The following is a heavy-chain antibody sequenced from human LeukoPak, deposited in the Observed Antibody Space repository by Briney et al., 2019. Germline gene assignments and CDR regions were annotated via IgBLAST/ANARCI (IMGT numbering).Heavy chain of an antibody. J-gene: IGHJ4*02. Sequence: ASVKVSCKAPGYTFTSYGISWVRQAPGQGLEWMGWISAYNGNTNYAQKLQGRVTMTTDTSTSTAYMELRSLRSDDTAVYYCARARGYYGSGSYYKGYYFDYWGQGTLVTVSS. CDR3: ARARGYYGSGSYYKGYYFDY. D-gene: IGHD3-10*01. V-gene: IGHV1-18*01. CDR2: ISAYNGNT. CDR1: GYTFTSYG.